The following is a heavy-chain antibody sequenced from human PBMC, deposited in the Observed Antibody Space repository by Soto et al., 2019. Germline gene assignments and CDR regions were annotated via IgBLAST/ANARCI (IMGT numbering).Heavy chain of an antibody. D-gene: IGHD3-22*01. CDR3: AKDPRYYYDSSGYFDS. V-gene: IGHV3-23*01. Sequence: RRLSCAASGFTFSSYAMSWVRQAPGKGLEWVSAISGSGGSTYYADSVKGRFTISRDNSKNTLYLQMNSLRAEDTAVYYCAKDPRYYYDSSGYFDSWGQGTRVTVSS. J-gene: IGHJ4*02. CDR2: ISGSGGST. CDR1: GFTFSSYA.